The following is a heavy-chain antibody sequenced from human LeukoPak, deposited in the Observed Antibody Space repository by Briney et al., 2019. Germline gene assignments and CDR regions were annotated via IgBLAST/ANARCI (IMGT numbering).Heavy chain of an antibody. CDR3: ARRTNSWYFDY. V-gene: IGHV4-59*12. J-gene: IGHJ4*02. CDR2: IYYSDNI. CDR1: GGSLSTFY. D-gene: IGHD6-13*01. Sequence: PSETLSLTCSVSGGSLSTFYWSWLRQPPGKGLEWIGYIYYSDNINYNPSLKSRVTMSVDTSKNQFSLNLSSVTAADTAVYYCARRTNSWYFDYWGQEALVTVSS.